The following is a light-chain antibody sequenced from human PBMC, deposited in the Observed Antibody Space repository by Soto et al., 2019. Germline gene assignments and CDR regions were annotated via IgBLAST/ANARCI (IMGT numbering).Light chain of an antibody. J-gene: IGKJ1*01. CDR3: KQRERT. V-gene: IGKV3-11*01. CDR1: PSVLTY. CDR2: EAS. Sequence: VLTQSPATISLSPGERATLSCRASPSVLTYIAWYQQKPGQAPRLLICEASKRATGVPARFSGSGSGTDFTFTISSLDPEVFAVYFCKQRERTFGKGPK.